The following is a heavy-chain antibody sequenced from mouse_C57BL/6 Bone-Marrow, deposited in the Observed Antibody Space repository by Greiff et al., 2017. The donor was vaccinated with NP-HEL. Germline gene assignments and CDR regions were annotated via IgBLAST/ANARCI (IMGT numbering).Heavy chain of an antibody. CDR1: GFTFSDYG. CDR2: ISSSSSTI. V-gene: IGHV5-17*01. D-gene: IGHD2-4*01. Sequence: EVQLVESGGGLVKPGGSLKLSCAASGFTFSDYGMHWVRQAPEKGLEWVAYISSSSSTIYYADTVKGRFTISRDNAKNTLFLQMTSLRSEDTAMYYCARRDYAWFAYWGQGTLVTVSA. CDR3: ARRDYAWFAY. J-gene: IGHJ3*01.